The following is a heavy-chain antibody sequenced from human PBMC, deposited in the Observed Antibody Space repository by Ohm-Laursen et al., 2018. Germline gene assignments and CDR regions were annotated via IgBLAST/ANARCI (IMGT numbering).Heavy chain of an antibody. J-gene: IGHJ4*02. D-gene: IGHD2-2*01. CDR1: GFTFSSYP. CDR3: ARARSSYCTTTTCYFFDY. V-gene: IGHV3-23*01. CDR2: ITVSGGST. Sequence: GSLRLSCTASGFTFSSYPMSWVRQAPGKGLEWVSVITVSGGSTYYADSVTGRFTISRDNSKNTVYLQMNSLRAEDTAVYFCARARSSYCTTTTCYFFDYWGQGTLVTVSS.